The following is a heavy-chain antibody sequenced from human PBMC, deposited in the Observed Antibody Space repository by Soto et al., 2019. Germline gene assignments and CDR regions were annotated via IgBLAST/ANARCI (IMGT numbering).Heavy chain of an antibody. CDR2: MYNTGRT. CDR3: ARDLWGYCGTDCYPLDV. D-gene: IGHD2-21*02. Sequence: SETLSLTCTVSGGSISRYYWSWIRQPPGKGLEWIGYMYNTGRTVYNPSFKSRVTISVDTSKDQFSLQLDSVTAADTAVYYCARDLWGYCGTDCYPLDVWGQGTTVTVSS. CDR1: GGSISRYY. J-gene: IGHJ6*02. V-gene: IGHV4-59*01.